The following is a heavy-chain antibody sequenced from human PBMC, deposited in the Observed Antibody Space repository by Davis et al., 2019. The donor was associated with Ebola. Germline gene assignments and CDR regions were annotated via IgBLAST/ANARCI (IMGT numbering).Heavy chain of an antibody. D-gene: IGHD3-16*02. CDR3: ARVITFGGVIVPYFDY. J-gene: IGHJ4*02. CDR1: GFTFSDYY. CDR2: IGGSDGST. V-gene: IGHV3-23*01. Sequence: GESLKISCAASGFTFSDYYMSWIRQAPGKGLEWGSGIGGSDGSTYYADSVKGRFTISRDKSKNTMYLEMNSLRVEDTAMYYCARVITFGGVIVPYFDYWGQGTLVTVSS.